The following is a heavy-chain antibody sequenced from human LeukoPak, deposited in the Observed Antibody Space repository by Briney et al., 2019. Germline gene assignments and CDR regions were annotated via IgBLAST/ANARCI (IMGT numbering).Heavy chain of an antibody. CDR1: GGSFSGYY. V-gene: IGHV4-34*01. CDR2: INHSARN. J-gene: IGHJ6*03. CDR3: ARGRAHYDSSGYYYRRYYYMDV. Sequence: SETLSLTCAVYGGSFSGYYWSWLRQPPGKGLEWIGEINHSARNNYNPSLKSRVTISVDTSKSQFSLKLSSVTAADTAVYYCARGRAHYDSSGYYYRRYYYMDVWGKGATVTVSS. D-gene: IGHD3-22*01.